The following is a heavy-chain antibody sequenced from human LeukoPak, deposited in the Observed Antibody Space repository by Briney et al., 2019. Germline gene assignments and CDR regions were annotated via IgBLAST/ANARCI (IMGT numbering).Heavy chain of an antibody. Sequence: SETLSLTCAVYGGSFSGYYWSWIRQPPGKGQEWIGEINHSGSTNYNPSLKSRVTISVDTSKNQFSLKLSSVTAADTAVYYCASPRGYSYGWYYFDYWGQGTLVTVSS. J-gene: IGHJ4*02. V-gene: IGHV4-34*01. CDR2: INHSGST. CDR3: ASPRGYSYGWYYFDY. CDR1: GGSFSGYY. D-gene: IGHD5-18*01.